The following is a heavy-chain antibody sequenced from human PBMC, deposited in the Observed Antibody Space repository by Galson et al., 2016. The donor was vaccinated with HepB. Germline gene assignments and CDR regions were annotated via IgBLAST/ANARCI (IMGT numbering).Heavy chain of an antibody. J-gene: IGHJ6*02. CDR3: AKDKGSGSYYNEPIPRYFAMDV. V-gene: IGHV3-30*18. CDR2: ISYDGSNK. Sequence: SLRLSCAASGFTLTNYGMHWVRQAPGKGLEWVAVISYDGSNKFYADSVKGRFTISRDNSKNTLYLQMNSLRAEDTALYYCAKDKGSGSYYNEPIPRYFAMDVWGQGTTVTVSS. CDR1: GFTLTNYG. D-gene: IGHD3-10*01.